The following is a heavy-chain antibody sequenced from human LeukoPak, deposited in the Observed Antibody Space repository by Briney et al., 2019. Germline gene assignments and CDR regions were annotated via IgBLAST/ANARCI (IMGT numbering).Heavy chain of an antibody. J-gene: IGHJ4*02. CDR1: GFTFGSYW. CDR3: ARSPHDY. CDR2: INSDGSTT. Sequence: GGSLRVSCAASGFTFGSYWMCWVRQAPGKGLVWVSRINSDGSTTSYADSVKGRFTISRDNAKNTLYLQMNSLRAGDTAVYFCARSPHDYSGQGTLVTVSS. V-gene: IGHV3-74*01.